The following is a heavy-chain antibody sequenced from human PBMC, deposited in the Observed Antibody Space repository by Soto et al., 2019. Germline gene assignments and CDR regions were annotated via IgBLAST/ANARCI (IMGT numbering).Heavy chain of an antibody. Sequence: PGGSLRLSCAASGFTFSSYAMHWVRQAPGKGLEYVSAISSNGGSTYYANSVKGRFTISRDNSKNTLYLQMGSLRAEDMAVYYCASGRAAVVVPAARSTSCLDVWGKGTTVTVSS. CDR2: ISSNGGST. CDR1: GFTFSSYA. D-gene: IGHD2-2*01. J-gene: IGHJ6*04. V-gene: IGHV3-64*01. CDR3: ASGRAAVVVPAARSTSCLDV.